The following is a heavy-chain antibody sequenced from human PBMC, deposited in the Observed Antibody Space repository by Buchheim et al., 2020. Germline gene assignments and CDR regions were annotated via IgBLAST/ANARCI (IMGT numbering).Heavy chain of an antibody. V-gene: IGHV1-2*04. CDR1: GYTFTGYY. J-gene: IGHJ6*02. CDR3: AREIVDSYYYYGMDV. D-gene: IGHD1-26*01. Sequence: QVQLVQSGAEVKKPGASVKVSCKASGYTFTGYYMHWVRQAPGQGLEWMGWINPNSGGTNYAQKVQGWVTMTRDTSISTAYMELSRLRSDDTAVYYCAREIVDSYYYYGMDVWGQGTT. CDR2: INPNSGGT.